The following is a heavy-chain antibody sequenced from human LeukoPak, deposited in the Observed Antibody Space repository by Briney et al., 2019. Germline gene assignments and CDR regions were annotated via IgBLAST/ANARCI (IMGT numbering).Heavy chain of an antibody. CDR3: ARDGYSGSDAL. Sequence: SETLSLTCAVYGGSFRGYYWSWIRQPPGKGLEWIGEINHSGSTNYNPSLKSRVTISVDTSKNQFSLKLSSVTAADTAVYYCARDGYSGSDALWGQGTLVTVSS. V-gene: IGHV4-34*01. J-gene: IGHJ4*02. CDR2: INHSGST. D-gene: IGHD5-12*01. CDR1: GGSFRGYY.